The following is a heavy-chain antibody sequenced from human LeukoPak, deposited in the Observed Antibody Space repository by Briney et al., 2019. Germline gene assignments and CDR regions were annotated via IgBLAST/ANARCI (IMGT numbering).Heavy chain of an antibody. CDR2: ISYDGSNK. V-gene: IGHV3-30*18. CDR3: AKRSGGTYGHFDY. D-gene: IGHD1-26*01. J-gene: IGHJ4*02. Sequence: GGSLRLSCAASGFTFSSYGMHWVRQAPGKGLEWVAVISYDGSNKYYADSVKGRFTISRDNSKNKVYLQMNSLRAEDTAVYYCAKRSGGTYGHFDYWGQGTLVTVSS. CDR1: GFTFSSYG.